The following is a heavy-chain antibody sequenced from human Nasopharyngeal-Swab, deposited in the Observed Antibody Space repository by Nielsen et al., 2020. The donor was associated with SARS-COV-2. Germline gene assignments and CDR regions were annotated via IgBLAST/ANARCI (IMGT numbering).Heavy chain of an antibody. V-gene: IGHV3-21*01. D-gene: IGHD4-17*01. J-gene: IGHJ4*02. CDR2: ISSSSSYI. CDR3: ARDHDYGDYYFDY. Sequence: WIRQPPGKALEWVSSISSSSSYIYYADSVKGRFTISRDNAKNSLYLQMNSLRAEDTAVYYCARDHDYGDYYFDYWGQGTLVTVSS.